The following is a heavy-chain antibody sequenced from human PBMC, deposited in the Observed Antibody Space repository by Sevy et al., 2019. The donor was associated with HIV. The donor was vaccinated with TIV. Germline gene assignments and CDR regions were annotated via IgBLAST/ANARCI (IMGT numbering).Heavy chain of an antibody. CDR3: XXXNXXAXXXXXXXXYYYGMDV. V-gene: IGHV3-9*01. CDR1: GFRFSDYA. J-gene: IGHJ6*02. Sequence: GGSLRLSCAASGFRFSDYAMHWVRQAPGKGLEWVSGISWNSVSLDYADSVKGRFTISRDNAKNSLYLQMNRLRSEDXXXXXXXXXNXXAXXXXXXXXYYYGMDVWGQGTTVTVSS. CDR2: ISWNSVSL.